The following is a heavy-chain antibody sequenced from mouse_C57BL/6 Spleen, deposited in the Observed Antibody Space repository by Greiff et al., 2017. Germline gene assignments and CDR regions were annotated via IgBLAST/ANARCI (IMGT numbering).Heavy chain of an antibody. J-gene: IGHJ2*01. CDR2: IYPGDGDT. CDR1: GYAFSSSW. D-gene: IGHD1-1*02. Sequence: VQLQESGPELVKPGASVKISCKASGYAFSSSWMNWVKQRPGKGLEWIGRIYPGDGDTNYNGTFKGKATLTADKSSSTAYLQLSSLTSDDSAVYFCARGGVTRVVFVNWGQGTAHTVST. V-gene: IGHV1-82*01. CDR3: ARGGVTRVVFVN.